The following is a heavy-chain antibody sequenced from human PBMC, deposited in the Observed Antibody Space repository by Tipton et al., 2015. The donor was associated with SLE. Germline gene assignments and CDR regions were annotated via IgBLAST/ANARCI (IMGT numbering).Heavy chain of an antibody. Sequence: LSLTCTVSGGSISTGGYYWSWIRQHPGKGLEWIGYIYNSGGTDYNPSLKSRVTISADTSKNHFSLNLSSVTAADTAVYYCARGGVGGYDYFDYWGQGALVTVPS. CDR3: ARGGVGGYDYFDY. D-gene: IGHD5-12*01. CDR1: GGSISTGGYY. CDR2: IYNSGGT. V-gene: IGHV4-31*03. J-gene: IGHJ4*02.